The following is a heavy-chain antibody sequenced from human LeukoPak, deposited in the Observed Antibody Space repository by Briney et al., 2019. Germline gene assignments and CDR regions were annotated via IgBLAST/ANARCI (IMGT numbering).Heavy chain of an antibody. CDR2: IKNKDNSYTT. CDR3: TALIGDI. CDR1: GFSFSDHH. J-gene: IGHJ4*02. V-gene: IGHV3-72*01. Sequence: GGSLRLSCAASGFSFSDHHMDWVRQAPGKGLEWLARIKNKDNSYTTEYAASVKGRFTISRDDSKNSLYLQMNSLKSEDTAVYHCTALIGDIWGQGTLVTVSS. D-gene: IGHD2-21*02.